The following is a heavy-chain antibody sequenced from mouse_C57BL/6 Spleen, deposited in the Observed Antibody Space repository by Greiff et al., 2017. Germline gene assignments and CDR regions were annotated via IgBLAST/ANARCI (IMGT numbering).Heavy chain of an antibody. D-gene: IGHD1-1*01. V-gene: IGHV1-26*01. Sequence: EVQLQQSGPELVKPGASVKISCKASGYTFTDYYMNWVKQSHGKSLEWIGDINPNNGGTSYNQKFKGKATLTVDKSSSTAYMELRSLTSEDSAVYYWTMITTVYYAMDYWGQGTSVTVSS. CDR1: GYTFTDYY. J-gene: IGHJ4*01. CDR3: TMITTVYYAMDY. CDR2: INPNNGGT.